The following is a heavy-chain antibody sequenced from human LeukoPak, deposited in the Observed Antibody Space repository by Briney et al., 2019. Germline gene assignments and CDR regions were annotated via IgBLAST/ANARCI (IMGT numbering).Heavy chain of an antibody. Sequence: SETLSLTCTVSGGSISSYYWSWIRQPPGKGLEWIGEINHSGSTNYNPSLKSRVTISVDTSKNQFSLKLSSVTAADTAVYYCASRRRYCSGGSCYSRAYYFDYWGQGTLVTVSS. V-gene: IGHV4-34*01. CDR2: INHSGST. J-gene: IGHJ4*02. D-gene: IGHD2-15*01. CDR1: GGSISSYY. CDR3: ASRRRYCSGGSCYSRAYYFDY.